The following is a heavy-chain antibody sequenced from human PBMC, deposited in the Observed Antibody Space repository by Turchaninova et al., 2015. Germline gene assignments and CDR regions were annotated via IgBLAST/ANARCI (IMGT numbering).Heavy chain of an antibody. CDR1: GGSVSSSF. V-gene: IGHV4-59*02. CDR3: ARLNLADRSTPAFDY. J-gene: IGHJ4*02. D-gene: IGHD3-22*01. Sequence: QVQLQESGPGLVKPSETLSLTCTVSGGSVSSSFWSWIRQPPGERLDWIGYILHSVDSNYNPPLKSRVTMSVDPSKNLCSLKLPSVTAADTAIYYCARLNLADRSTPAFDYWGRGILVTVSS. CDR2: ILHSVDS.